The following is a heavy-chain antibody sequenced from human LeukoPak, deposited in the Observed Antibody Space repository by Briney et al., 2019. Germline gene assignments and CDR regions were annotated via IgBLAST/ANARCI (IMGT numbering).Heavy chain of an antibody. CDR2: IYYSGST. J-gene: IGHJ4*02. CDR3: ARDEGSAYPFDY. V-gene: IGHV4-39*07. Sequence: SETLSLTCTVSGGSISSGSYYWSWIRQPPGKGLEWIGSIYYSGSTYYNPPLKSRVTISVDTSKNQFSLNLNSVTAADTAVYFCARDEGSAYPFDYWGQGTLVTVSS. CDR1: GGSISSGSYY. D-gene: IGHD3-22*01.